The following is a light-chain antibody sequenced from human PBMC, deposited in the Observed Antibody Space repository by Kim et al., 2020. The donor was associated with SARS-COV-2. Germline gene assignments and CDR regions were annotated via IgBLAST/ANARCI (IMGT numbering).Light chain of an antibody. CDR2: GAS. CDR3: QQYGSSPPT. CDR1: QSVSSSY. V-gene: IGKV3-20*01. J-gene: IGKJ1*01. Sequence: SPGERATLSARASQSVSSSYLAWYQHKPGQAPRLLMSGASTRATGIPDRFSGSGSGTDFTLTISRLEPEDFAVYYCQQYGSSPPTFGHGTKVDIK.